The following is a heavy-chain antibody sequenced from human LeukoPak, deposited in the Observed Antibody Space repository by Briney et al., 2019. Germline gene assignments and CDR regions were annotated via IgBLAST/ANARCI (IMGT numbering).Heavy chain of an antibody. Sequence: GGSLRLSCAASGFTFSNNWMHWVRQAPGKGLVWVSRINPDGRRTDYAGSVKGRFTISRDNAKNTLYLQMNSLRVEDWAVYFCEGEVEVVPTTMGVYYYYFMDVWGKGTMVTVSS. CDR2: INPDGRRT. CDR3: EGEVEVVPTTMGVYYYYFMDV. D-gene: IGHD2-2*01. V-gene: IGHV3-74*01. CDR1: GFTFSNNW. J-gene: IGHJ6*03.